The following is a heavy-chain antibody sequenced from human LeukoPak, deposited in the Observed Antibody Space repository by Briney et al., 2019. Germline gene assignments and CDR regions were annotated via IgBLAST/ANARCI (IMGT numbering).Heavy chain of an antibody. CDR3: ARDRWFGELFGYYFDY. J-gene: IGHJ4*02. D-gene: IGHD3-10*01. Sequence: QPGGSLRLSCAASGFTFSSYGMHWVRQAPGKGPEWVAVIWYDGSNKYYADSVKGRFTISRDNSKNTLYLQMNSLRAEDTAVYYCARDRWFGELFGYYFDYWGQGTLVTVSS. V-gene: IGHV3-33*01. CDR1: GFTFSSYG. CDR2: IWYDGSNK.